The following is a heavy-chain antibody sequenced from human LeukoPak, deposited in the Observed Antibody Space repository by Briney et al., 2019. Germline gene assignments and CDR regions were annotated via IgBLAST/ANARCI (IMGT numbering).Heavy chain of an antibody. J-gene: IGHJ4*02. CDR3: ATSGTVTTEFDY. D-gene: IGHD4-17*01. CDR2: ISAYNGNT. V-gene: IGHV1-18*01. Sequence: ASVKVSCKASGYTFTSYGISWVQQAPGQGLEWMGWISAYNGNTNYAQKLQGRVTMTTDTSTSTAYMELRSLRSDDTAVYYCATSGTVTTEFDYWGQGTLVTVSS. CDR1: GYTFTSYG.